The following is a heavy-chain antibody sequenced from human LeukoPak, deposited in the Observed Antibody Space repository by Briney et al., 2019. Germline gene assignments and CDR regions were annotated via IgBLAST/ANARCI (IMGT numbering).Heavy chain of an antibody. V-gene: IGHV3-23*01. J-gene: IGHJ4*02. CDR3: AKDQEEAAAGSPWGADY. D-gene: IGHD6-13*01. CDR1: GFTFSSYA. CDR2: ISGSGGST. Sequence: GGSLRLSCAASGFTFSSYAMSWARQAPGKGLEWVSAISGSGGSTYYADSVKGRFTISRDNSKNTLYLQMNSLRAEDTAVYYCAKDQEEAAAGSPWGADYWGQGTLVTVSS.